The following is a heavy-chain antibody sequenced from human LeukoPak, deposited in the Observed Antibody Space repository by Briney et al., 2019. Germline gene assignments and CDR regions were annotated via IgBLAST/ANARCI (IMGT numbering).Heavy chain of an antibody. D-gene: IGHD6-13*01. Sequence: SQTLSLTCAVSGGSIRSGGYSWSWIRQPPGKGLEWIGYIYHSGSTYYNPSLKSRVTISVDRSKNQFSLKLSSVTAADTAVYYCARGSSSPFEYWGQGTLVTDSS. V-gene: IGHV4-30-2*01. CDR3: ARGSSSPFEY. J-gene: IGHJ4*02. CDR1: GGSIRSGGYS. CDR2: IYHSGST.